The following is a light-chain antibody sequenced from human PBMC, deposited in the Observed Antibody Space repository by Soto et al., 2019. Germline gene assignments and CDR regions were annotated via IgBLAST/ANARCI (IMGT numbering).Light chain of an antibody. J-gene: IGKJ1*01. Sequence: EVLLTQSPATLSLSPGETATLFCRASQSVTTYLAWYQQKPGQSPRLVIYDASSRATGIPDRFSGSGSGTDFTLTISRLEPDDFATYYCQQYSSHSTFGQGTKVDIK. V-gene: IGKV3-11*01. CDR3: QQYSSHST. CDR2: DAS. CDR1: QSVTTY.